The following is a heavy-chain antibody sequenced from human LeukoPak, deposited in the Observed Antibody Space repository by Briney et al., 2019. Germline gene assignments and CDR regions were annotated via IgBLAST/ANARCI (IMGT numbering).Heavy chain of an antibody. CDR2: IIPIFGTA. V-gene: IGHV1-69*13. CDR1: GGTFSSYA. Sequence: PVASVKVSCKASGGTFSSYAISWVRQAPGQGLEWMGGIIPIFGTANYAQKFQGRVTITADESTSTAYMELSSLRSEDTAVYYCARDPVARGVNWFDPWGQGTLVTVSS. J-gene: IGHJ5*02. D-gene: IGHD2-15*01. CDR3: ARDPVARGVNWFDP.